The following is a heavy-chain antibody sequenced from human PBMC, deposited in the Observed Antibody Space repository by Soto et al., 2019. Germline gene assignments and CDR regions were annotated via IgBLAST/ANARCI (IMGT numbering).Heavy chain of an antibody. CDR2: IIPIFGTA. J-gene: IGHJ6*01. V-gene: IGHV1-69*13. CDR1: GCTFSSYA. CDR3: ARHPIKNGYYYGMEV. D-gene: IGHD1-1*01. Sequence: SLKVSCKASGCTFSSYAISWVGQAPGQGLEWMGGIIPIFGTANYAQKFQGRVTITADESTSTAYMELSSLRSEDTAVYYCARHPIKNGYYYGMEVWGQSTTVRVSS.